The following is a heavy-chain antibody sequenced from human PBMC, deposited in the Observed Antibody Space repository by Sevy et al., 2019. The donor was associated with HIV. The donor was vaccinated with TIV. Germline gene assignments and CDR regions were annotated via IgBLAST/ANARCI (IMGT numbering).Heavy chain of an antibody. D-gene: IGHD4-17*01. CDR1: GFAFTNYYA. J-gene: IGHJ6*02. CDR3: ARPRANYVDHYFFYAMDV. V-gene: IGHV3-30-3*01. Sequence: GESLKISCAASGFAFTNYYAMHWVRQAPGKGLEWVSLISYDGSDKYYADSVKGGFTISRDNFKNTPYLQMNSLTTEDTAVYYCARPRANYVDHYFFYAMDVWGQGTTVTVSS. CDR2: ISYDGSDK.